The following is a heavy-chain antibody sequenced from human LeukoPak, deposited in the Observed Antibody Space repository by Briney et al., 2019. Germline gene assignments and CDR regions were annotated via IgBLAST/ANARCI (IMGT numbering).Heavy chain of an antibody. CDR1: GGSISSYY. CDR2: IYYSGST. D-gene: IGHD4-17*01. V-gene: IGHV4-30-4*01. J-gene: IGHJ6*02. CDR3: ARASPTVTPFYYGMDV. Sequence: PSQTLSLTCTVSGGSISSYYWSWIRQPPGKGLEWIGYIYYSGSTYYNPSLKSRVTISVDTSKNQFSLKLSSVTAADTAVYYCARASPTVTPFYYGMDVWGQGTTVTVSS.